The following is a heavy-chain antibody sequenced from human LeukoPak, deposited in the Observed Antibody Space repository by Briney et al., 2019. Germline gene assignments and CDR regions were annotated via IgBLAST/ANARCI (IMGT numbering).Heavy chain of an antibody. CDR3: ARGSAMVRGTTRD. D-gene: IGHD3-10*01. CDR2: INPNSGGT. Sequence: ASVKVSCKASGYIFTGYYMHWVRQAPGQGLEWMGWINPNSGGTNYAQKFQGRVTMTRDTSISTAYMELSRLRSDDTAVYYCARGSAMVRGTTRDWGQGTLVTVSS. J-gene: IGHJ4*02. V-gene: IGHV1-2*02. CDR1: GYIFTGYY.